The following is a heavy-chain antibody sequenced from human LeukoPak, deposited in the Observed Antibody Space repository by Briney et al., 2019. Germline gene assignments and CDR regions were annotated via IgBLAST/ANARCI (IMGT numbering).Heavy chain of an antibody. CDR1: GGSISGYY. CDR2: IDYSGDT. D-gene: IGHD4-17*01. Sequence: SETLSLTCTVSGGSISGYYWSWIRQPPGKALEWIAYIDYSGDTNSNPSLKSRVTISVDTSKNQFSLRLNSVTAADTAIYYCARQRDYADYLDAFDVWGQGTMVTVSS. V-gene: IGHV4-59*08. CDR3: ARQRDYADYLDAFDV. J-gene: IGHJ3*01.